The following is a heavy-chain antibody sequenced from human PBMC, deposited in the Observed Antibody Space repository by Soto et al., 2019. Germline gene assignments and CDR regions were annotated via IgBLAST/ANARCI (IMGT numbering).Heavy chain of an antibody. CDR3: ASSPYDILTGYYSGAFDI. CDR2: IIPIFGTA. J-gene: IGHJ3*02. D-gene: IGHD3-9*01. Sequence: GASVKVSCKASGGTFSSYAISWVRQAPGQGLEWMGGIIPIFGTANYAQKFQGRVTITADESTSTAYMELSSLRSEDTAVYYCASSPYDILTGYYSGAFDIRGQGIMVTVSS. CDR1: GGTFSSYA. V-gene: IGHV1-69*13.